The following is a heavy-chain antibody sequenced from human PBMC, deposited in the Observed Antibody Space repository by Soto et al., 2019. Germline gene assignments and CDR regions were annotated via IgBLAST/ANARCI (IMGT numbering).Heavy chain of an antibody. V-gene: IGHV6-1*01. CDR1: WDSVSSNSAA. CDR3: AGTTSHYWYYMDV. J-gene: IGHJ6*03. D-gene: IGHD1-7*01. CDR2: TYYRTRWYY. Sequence: QTLSLTCVISWDSVSSNSAAWNLIRQSPSRGLEWLGRTYYRTRWYYDYAVSVRSRITVNPDTSKNQFSLQLTSVTPEDTAVYYCAGTTSHYWYYMDVWGKGTTVTVSS.